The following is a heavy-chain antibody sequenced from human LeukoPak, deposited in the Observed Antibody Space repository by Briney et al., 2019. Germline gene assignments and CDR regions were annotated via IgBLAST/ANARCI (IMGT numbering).Heavy chain of an antibody. V-gene: IGHV3-74*01. CDR3: ARDRDRFWNDANDAFDI. Sequence: GGSLRLSCAASGFTFSSYWMDWVRQAPGKGLVWVSRINSDGSSTSYADSVKGRFIISRDNAKNTLYLQMNSLRAEDTAVYYCARDRDRFWNDANDAFDIWGQGTMVTVSS. CDR2: INSDGSST. CDR1: GFTFSSYW. J-gene: IGHJ3*02. D-gene: IGHD1-1*01.